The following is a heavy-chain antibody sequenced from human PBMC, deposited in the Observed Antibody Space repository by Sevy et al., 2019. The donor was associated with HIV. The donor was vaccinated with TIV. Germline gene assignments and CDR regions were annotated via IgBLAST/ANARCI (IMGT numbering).Heavy chain of an antibody. V-gene: IGHV3-11*06. CDR3: ARARTYCYDSSGYYPLDY. Sequence: GGSLRLSCAASGFTFSDYYMSWIRQAPGKGLEWVSYISSSSSYTNYADSVKGRFTISRDNAKNSLYLQMNSLRAEDTAVYYCARARTYCYDSSGYYPLDYWGQGTLVTVSS. CDR1: GFTFSDYY. D-gene: IGHD3-22*01. J-gene: IGHJ4*02. CDR2: ISSSSSYT.